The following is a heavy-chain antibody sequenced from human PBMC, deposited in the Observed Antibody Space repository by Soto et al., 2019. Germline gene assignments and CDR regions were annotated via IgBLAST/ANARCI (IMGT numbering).Heavy chain of an antibody. D-gene: IGHD6-25*01. CDR3: ARDIKKGSGWLYYYYYYGMDV. J-gene: IGHJ6*02. V-gene: IGHV1-69*13. Sequence: SVKVSCNAYGGTFSSYAISCVRHAPGLGLEWMGGIIPIFGTANYAQKFQGRVTITADESTSTAYMELSSLRTEDTAVYYCARDIKKGSGWLYYYYYYGMDVWGQGTTVTVSS. CDR1: GGTFSSYA. CDR2: IIPIFGTA.